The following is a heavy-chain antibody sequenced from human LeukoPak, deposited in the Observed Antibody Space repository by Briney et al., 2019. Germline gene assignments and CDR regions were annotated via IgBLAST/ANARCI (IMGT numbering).Heavy chain of an antibody. CDR3: ARYKVPPHQDSSMVPGVYYYYGMDV. J-gene: IGHJ6*02. CDR1: GGSFSTYA. D-gene: IGHD3-10*01. Sequence: ASVTVSCTASGGSFSTYAFSWVRQPPGQGLEWMGGINPFFGTTNYAQKFHGRVTITADESTNAAYMEVSSLRSEDTALYYCARYKVPPHQDSSMVPGVYYYYGMDVWGLGTTVTVSS. CDR2: INPFFGTT. V-gene: IGHV1-69*13.